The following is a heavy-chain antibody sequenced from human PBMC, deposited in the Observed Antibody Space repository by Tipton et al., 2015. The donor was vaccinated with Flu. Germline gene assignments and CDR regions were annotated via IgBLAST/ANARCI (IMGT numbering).Heavy chain of an antibody. D-gene: IGHD3-16*01. CDR1: GFTFSSYA. V-gene: IGHV3-23*01. Sequence: SLRLSCAASGFTFSSYAMIWVRQAPGKGLEWVSVISGNGDNPYYADSVEGRFTISRDNSKNTVYLQMNSLRVDDTAEYYCAKGGSPASPHEAFGYWSQGTLVTVSS. CDR2: ISGNGDNP. J-gene: IGHJ4*02. CDR3: AKGGSPASPHEAFGY.